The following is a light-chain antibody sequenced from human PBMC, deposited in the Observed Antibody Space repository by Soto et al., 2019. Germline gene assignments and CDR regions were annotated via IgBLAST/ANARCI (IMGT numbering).Light chain of an antibody. J-gene: IGKJ5*01. CDR3: QQYNNWPF. Sequence: EIVLTPSPGTLSLSPGERATLSCRASQSVSSSYLAWYQQKPGQTPRLLIYDISTRATGVPARFSGSGSGTEFTLTISGLQSEDFAVYYCQQYNNWPFFGQGTRLENK. V-gene: IGKV3-15*01. CDR2: DIS. CDR1: QSVSSSY.